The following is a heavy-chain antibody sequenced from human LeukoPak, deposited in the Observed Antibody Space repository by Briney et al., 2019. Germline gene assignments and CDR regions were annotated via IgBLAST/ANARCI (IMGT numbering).Heavy chain of an antibody. D-gene: IGHD3-22*01. CDR2: ISGSGGST. V-gene: IGHV3-23*01. Sequence: PGASLRLSCAASGFTFSSYAMSWVRQAPGKGLEWVSAISGSGGSTYYADSVKGRFTISRDNSKNTLYLQMNSLRAEDTAVYYSAKDWGDSSGYYYLKLDYFDYWGQGTLVTVSS. CDR1: GFTFSSYA. CDR3: AKDWGDSSGYYYLKLDYFDY. J-gene: IGHJ4*02.